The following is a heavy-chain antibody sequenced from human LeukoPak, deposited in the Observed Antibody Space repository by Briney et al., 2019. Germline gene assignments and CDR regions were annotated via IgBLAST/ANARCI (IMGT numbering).Heavy chain of an antibody. CDR2: INHSGST. CDR3: ARQQYSRRFDP. J-gene: IGHJ5*02. Sequence: PSETLSLTCAVYGGSFSGYYWSWIRQPPGKGLEWIGEINHSGSTNYNPSLKSRVTISVDTSKNQFSLKLSSVTAADTAVYYCARQQYSRRFDPWGQGTLVTVSS. CDR1: GGSFSGYY. D-gene: IGHD6-13*01. V-gene: IGHV4-34*01.